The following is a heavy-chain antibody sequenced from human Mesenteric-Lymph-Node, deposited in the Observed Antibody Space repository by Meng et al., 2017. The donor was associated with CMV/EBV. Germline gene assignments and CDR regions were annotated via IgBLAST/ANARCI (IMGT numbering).Heavy chain of an antibody. V-gene: IGHV4-34*01. D-gene: IGHD3-3*01. Sequence: GSLRLSCAASGFNFSDYYMNWIRQPPGKGLEWIGEINHSGSTNYNPSLKSRVTISVDTSKNQFSLKLSSVTAADTAVYYCAREGRFLEWLLFSSYYFDYWGQGTLVTVSS. J-gene: IGHJ4*02. CDR3: AREGRFLEWLLFSSYYFDY. CDR1: GFNFSDYY. CDR2: INHSGST.